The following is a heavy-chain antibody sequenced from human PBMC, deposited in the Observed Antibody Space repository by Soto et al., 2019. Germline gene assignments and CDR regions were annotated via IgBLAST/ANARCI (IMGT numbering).Heavy chain of an antibody. D-gene: IGHD6-13*01. CDR1: GGSISSSSYF. Sequence: PSETLSLTCTVSGGSISSSSYFWGWIRQPPGKGLEWIGSIYYSGSTYYNPSLKSRVTVSVDTSKNQFSLKLSSVTAADTAVYYCARAWVSSWLGSWFDPWGQGTLVTVSS. V-gene: IGHV4-39*01. CDR3: ARAWVSSWLGSWFDP. CDR2: IYYSGST. J-gene: IGHJ5*02.